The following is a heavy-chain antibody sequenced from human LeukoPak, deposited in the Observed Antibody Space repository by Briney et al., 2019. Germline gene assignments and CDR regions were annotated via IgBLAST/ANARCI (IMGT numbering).Heavy chain of an antibody. CDR1: GFTFSSYA. CDR3: AKVPRPGIAAAGTGYYYYGMDV. V-gene: IGHV3-30*04. Sequence: GGSLRLSCAASGFTFSSYAMHWVRQAPGKGLEWVAVISYDGRNKYYADSVKGRFTISRDNSKNTLYLQMNSLRAEDTAVYYCAKVPRPGIAAAGTGYYYYGMDVWGQGTTVTVSS. J-gene: IGHJ6*02. D-gene: IGHD6-13*01. CDR2: ISYDGRNK.